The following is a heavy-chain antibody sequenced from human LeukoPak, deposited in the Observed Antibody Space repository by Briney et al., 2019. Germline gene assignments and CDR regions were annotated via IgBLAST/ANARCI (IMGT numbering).Heavy chain of an antibody. Sequence: GGSLRLSCAASGFTFSSYAMSWVRQAPGKGLEWVSAISGSGGSTYYADSVKGRFTISRDNSKNTLYLQMNSLRAEDTAVYYCAKDHRDGYSSRSFFDYWGQGTLVTVSS. CDR3: AKDHRDGYSSRSFFDY. CDR1: GFTFSSYA. CDR2: ISGSGGST. V-gene: IGHV3-23*01. J-gene: IGHJ4*02. D-gene: IGHD6-13*01.